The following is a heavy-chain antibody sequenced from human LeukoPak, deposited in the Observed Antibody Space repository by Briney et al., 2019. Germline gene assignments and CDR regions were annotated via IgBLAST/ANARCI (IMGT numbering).Heavy chain of an antibody. D-gene: IGHD3-9*01. Sequence: GRSLRLSCAASGFTFSSYGMHWVRQAPGKGLEWVAVISYDGSNKYYADSVKGRFTISRDNSKNTLYLQMNSLRAEDTAVYYCAKGNTLRYFDWLFLTWGQGTLVTVSS. V-gene: IGHV3-30*18. CDR2: ISYDGSNK. CDR1: GFTFSSYG. J-gene: IGHJ5*02. CDR3: AKGNTLRYFDWLFLT.